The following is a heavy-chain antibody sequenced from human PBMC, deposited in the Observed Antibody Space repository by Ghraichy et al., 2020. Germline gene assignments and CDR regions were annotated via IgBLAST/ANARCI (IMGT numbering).Heavy chain of an antibody. V-gene: IGHV4-34*01. Sequence: GSLRLSCAVYGGSFSGYYWSWIRQPPGKGLEWIGEINHSGSTNYNPSLKSRVTISVDTSKNQFSLKLGSVTAADTAVYYCARGYMTTVTTFDYWGQGTLVTVSS. CDR3: ARGYMTTVTTFDY. J-gene: IGHJ4*02. CDR1: GGSFSGYY. CDR2: INHSGST. D-gene: IGHD4-17*01.